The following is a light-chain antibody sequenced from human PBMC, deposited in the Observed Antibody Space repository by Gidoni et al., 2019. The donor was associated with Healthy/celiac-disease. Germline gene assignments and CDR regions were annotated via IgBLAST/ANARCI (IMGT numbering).Light chain of an antibody. V-gene: IGKV1-33*01. Sequence: DIQMTQSPSSLSASVGDRVTITCQASQYISNYLNWYQQKPGKAPKLLIYEASNLETGVPSRFSGSGSGTDFTFTISSLQPEDIATYYCQQYDNLPITFGQGTRLEIK. J-gene: IGKJ5*01. CDR1: QYISNY. CDR2: EAS. CDR3: QQYDNLPIT.